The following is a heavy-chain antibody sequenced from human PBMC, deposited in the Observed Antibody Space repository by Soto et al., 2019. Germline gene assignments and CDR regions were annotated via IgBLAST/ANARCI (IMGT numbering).Heavy chain of an antibody. Sequence: EVQLVESGGGLVQPGGSLRLYCATSGFILSDCAMNWVRQAPGKGLEWVSYISSSSSVIDYADSVKGRFTVSRDNARNSLYLQMNSLRAEDTAVYYCARDLSWGSNWYYYMDGWGKGTTVTVSS. D-gene: IGHD7-27*01. CDR3: ARDLSWGSNWYYYMDG. J-gene: IGHJ6*03. CDR2: ISSSSSVI. V-gene: IGHV3-48*01. CDR1: GFILSDCA.